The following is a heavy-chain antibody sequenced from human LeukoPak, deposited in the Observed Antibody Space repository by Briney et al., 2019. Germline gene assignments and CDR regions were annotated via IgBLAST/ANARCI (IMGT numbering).Heavy chain of an antibody. Sequence: GGSLRLSCAASGFTFSSYSMNWVRQAPGKGLEWVSSISSSSSYIYYADSVKGRFTISRDNAKNSLYLQMNSLTAEDTAVYYCARDAAYNRFDHWGQGALVTASS. CDR3: ARDAAYNRFDH. J-gene: IGHJ4*02. V-gene: IGHV3-21*01. D-gene: IGHD1-1*01. CDR1: GFTFSSYS. CDR2: ISSSSSYI.